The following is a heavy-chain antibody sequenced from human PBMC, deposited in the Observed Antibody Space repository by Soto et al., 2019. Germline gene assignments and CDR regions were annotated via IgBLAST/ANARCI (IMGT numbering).Heavy chain of an antibody. CDR3: ARILYYYSSGYRNDAFDI. CDR1: GGTFSSYA. V-gene: IGHV1-69*06. J-gene: IGHJ3*02. D-gene: IGHD3-22*01. Sequence: QVQLVQSGAEVKKPGSSVKVSCKASGGTFSSYAISWVRQAPGQGLEWMGGIIPIFGTANYAHKFQGRVTLTAEKPTSTAYMELSSLRSEDTAVYYCARILYYYSSGYRNDAFDIWGQGTMVTVSS. CDR2: IIPIFGTA.